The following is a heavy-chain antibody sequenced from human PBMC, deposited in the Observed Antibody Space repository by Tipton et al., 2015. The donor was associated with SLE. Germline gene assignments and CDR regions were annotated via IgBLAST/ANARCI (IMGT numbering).Heavy chain of an antibody. CDR3: AKDGSHCCLYY. V-gene: IGHV3-NL1*01. CDR2: IYNGMTT. J-gene: IGHJ4*02. D-gene: IGHD1-26*01. CDR1: GFTFTIYG. Sequence: SLRLSCAASGFTFTIYGMHWVRQAPGKGLAWLSIIYNGMTTYYADSVKGRFTISGDTSKNTVYLQMNSLRAEDTAVYYCAKDGSHCCLYYWGPVTLSTVSS.